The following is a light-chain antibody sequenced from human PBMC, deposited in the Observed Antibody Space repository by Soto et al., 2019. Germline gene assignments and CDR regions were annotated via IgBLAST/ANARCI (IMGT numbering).Light chain of an antibody. V-gene: IGKV1-27*01. Sequence: DIPMTQSPSSLSASVGDRVTITCRASQGINSYLAWYQQKPGKVPKLLIHGASTLQSGVPSRFSGSGSGTEFTLTIRGLQPEDVATYYCQKYESAPLTFGGGTKVDIK. J-gene: IGKJ4*01. CDR2: GAS. CDR1: QGINSY. CDR3: QKYESAPLT.